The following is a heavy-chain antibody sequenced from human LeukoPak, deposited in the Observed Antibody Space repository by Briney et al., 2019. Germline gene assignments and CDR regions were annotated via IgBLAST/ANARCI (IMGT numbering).Heavy chain of an antibody. V-gene: IGHV3-7*02. CDR3: AKWEYDILTGYYWFDY. CDR2: LKQDGSQK. CDR1: GFTFSRYW. J-gene: IGHJ4*02. Sequence: GGSLRLSCAASGFTFSRYWMSCVRQAPGEGLEWVANLKQDGSQKYYVDSVKGRFTISRDNAKNSLYLQMNSLRAEDTGVYYCAKWEYDILTGYYWFDYWGQGTLVTVSS. D-gene: IGHD3-9*01.